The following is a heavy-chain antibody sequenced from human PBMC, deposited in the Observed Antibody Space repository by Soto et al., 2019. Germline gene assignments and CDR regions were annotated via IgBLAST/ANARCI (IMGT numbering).Heavy chain of an antibody. Sequence: ASVKVSCKASGGAFISYASSWVRQAPGQGLEWMGGIIPIFGTANYAQKFQGRVTITADESTSTADMELSSLRSEDTAVYYCASSIYRDSSGYFRGYFDYWGQGTLVPVSP. J-gene: IGHJ4*02. CDR2: IIPIFGTA. D-gene: IGHD3-22*01. CDR3: ASSIYRDSSGYFRGYFDY. CDR1: GGAFISYA. V-gene: IGHV1-69*01.